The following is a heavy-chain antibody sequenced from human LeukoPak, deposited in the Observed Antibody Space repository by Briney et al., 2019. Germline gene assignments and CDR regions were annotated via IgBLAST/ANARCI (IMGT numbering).Heavy chain of an antibody. D-gene: IGHD3-10*01. Sequence: SQTLSLTCTVSGGSISSSRDYWGWIRQPPGKGLEWIGSIYYSGSTDYNPSLKSRVTMSVETSKNQFSLNLSSVTAEDTAAYFCARLERSGSYFLQVWGQGTLVTVSS. J-gene: IGHJ4*02. CDR3: ARLERSGSYFLQV. V-gene: IGHV4-39*01. CDR1: GGSISSSRDY. CDR2: IYYSGST.